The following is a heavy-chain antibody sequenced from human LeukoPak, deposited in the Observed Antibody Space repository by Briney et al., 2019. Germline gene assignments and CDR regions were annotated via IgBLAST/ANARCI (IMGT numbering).Heavy chain of an antibody. Sequence: GGSLRLSCAASGFTFSSYSMNWVRQAPGKGLEWVSSISSSCSYIYYADSVKGRFTISRDNAKKSLYLQMNSLRAEDTAVYYCARVLKRLSFHYPNDYWGQGTLVSVSS. D-gene: IGHD2/OR15-2a*01. CDR1: GFTFSSYS. CDR2: ISSSCSYI. J-gene: IGHJ4*02. V-gene: IGHV3-21*01. CDR3: ARVLKRLSFHYPNDY.